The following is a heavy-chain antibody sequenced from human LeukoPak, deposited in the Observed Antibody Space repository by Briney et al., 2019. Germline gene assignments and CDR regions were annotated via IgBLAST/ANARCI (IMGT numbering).Heavy chain of an antibody. D-gene: IGHD4-23*01. V-gene: IGHV3-66*01. CDR2: IYSDGTT. Sequence: GGSLRLSCATSGFTVITNYMSWVRQAPGKGLEWVSVIYSDGTTYYADSVKGRFTISRDHSKNTLYLQMNSLRAEDTAVYYCARNFPTVVTSFDYWGQGTLVTVSS. CDR1: GFTVITNY. CDR3: ARNFPTVVTSFDY. J-gene: IGHJ4*02.